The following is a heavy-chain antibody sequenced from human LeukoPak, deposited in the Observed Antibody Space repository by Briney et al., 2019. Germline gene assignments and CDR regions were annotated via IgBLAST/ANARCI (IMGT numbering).Heavy chain of an antibody. CDR3: ARAEGRDGYNFGAFDF. D-gene: IGHD5-24*01. CDR2: IYYSGTT. Sequence: PSQTLSLTCTVSGGSISSGDYCWSWIRQHPGKGLEWIGYIYYSGTTYYNPSLKSRITISIDTSTDQFSLKLGSVTAADTAVYYCARAEGRDGYNFGAFDFWGQGTMVTVSS. CDR1: GGSISSGDYC. J-gene: IGHJ3*01. V-gene: IGHV4-31*03.